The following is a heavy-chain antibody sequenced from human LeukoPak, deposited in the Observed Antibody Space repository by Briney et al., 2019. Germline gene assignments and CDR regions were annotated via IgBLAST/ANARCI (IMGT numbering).Heavy chain of an antibody. V-gene: IGHV4-4*07. CDR2: IYTSGST. Sequence: PSEALSLTCTVSGGSISSYYWSWIRQPAGKGLEWIGRIYTSGSTNYNPSLKSRVTMSVDTSKNQFSLKLSSVTAADTAVYYCASSIAVAGTDYWGQGTLVTVSS. J-gene: IGHJ4*02. CDR1: GGSISSYY. D-gene: IGHD6-19*01. CDR3: ASSIAVAGTDY.